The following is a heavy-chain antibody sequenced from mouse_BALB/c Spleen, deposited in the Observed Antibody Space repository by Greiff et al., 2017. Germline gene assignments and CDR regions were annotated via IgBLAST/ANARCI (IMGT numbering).Heavy chain of an antibody. Sequence: EVMLVESGGGLVQPGGSLRLSCATSGFTFTDYYMSWVRQPPGKALEWLGFIRNKANGYTTEYSASVKGRFTISRDNSQSILYLQMNTLRAEDSATYYCAREAWFAYWGQGTLVTVSA. J-gene: IGHJ3*01. CDR2: IRNKANGYTT. CDR1: GFTFTDYY. CDR3: AREAWFAY. V-gene: IGHV7-3*02.